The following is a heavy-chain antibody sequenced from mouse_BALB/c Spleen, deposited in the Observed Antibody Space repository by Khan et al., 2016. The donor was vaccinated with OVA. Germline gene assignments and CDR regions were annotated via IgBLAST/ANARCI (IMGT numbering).Heavy chain of an antibody. CDR2: ISYSGST. V-gene: IGHV3-2*02. J-gene: IGHJ2*01. D-gene: IGHD1-2*01. Sequence: EVQLQESGPGLVKPSQSLSLTCTVTGYSITSGYGWNWIRQFPGNKLEWMGYISYSGSTNYNPSLKRRISITRDTSKNQFFLQLNSVTTEDTATXYCARTARIKYWGQGTTLTVSS. CDR3: ARTARIKY. CDR1: GYSITSGYG.